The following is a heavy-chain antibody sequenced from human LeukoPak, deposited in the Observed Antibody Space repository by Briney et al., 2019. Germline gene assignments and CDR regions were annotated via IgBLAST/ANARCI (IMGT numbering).Heavy chain of an antibody. CDR3: AKDRGIAARYDS. J-gene: IGHJ4*02. V-gene: IGHV1-46*01. Sequence: GASVKVSCKASGYTFTGYYMHWVRQAPGQGLEWMGMVDPSGGSTTYAQKFQGRVTMTRNMSTTTVYMELSSLRSEDTAVFFCAKDRGIAARYDSWGQGTLITVSS. D-gene: IGHD6-6*01. CDR2: VDPSGGST. CDR1: GYTFTGYY.